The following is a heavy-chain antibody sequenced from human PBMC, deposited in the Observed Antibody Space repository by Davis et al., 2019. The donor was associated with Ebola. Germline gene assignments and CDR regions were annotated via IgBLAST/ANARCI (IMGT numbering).Heavy chain of an antibody. D-gene: IGHD2-8*01. CDR1: GYSFTSYW. J-gene: IGHJ6*03. V-gene: IGHV5-10-1*01. CDR2: IDPSDSYT. Sequence: GESLKISCKGSGYSFTSYWISWVRQMPGKGLEWMGRIDPSDSYTNYSPSFQGHVTISADKSISTAYLQWSSLKASDTAMYYCASATSTNSLGDDYYYYYYMDVWGKGTTVTVSS. CDR3: ASATSTNSLGDDYYYYYYMDV.